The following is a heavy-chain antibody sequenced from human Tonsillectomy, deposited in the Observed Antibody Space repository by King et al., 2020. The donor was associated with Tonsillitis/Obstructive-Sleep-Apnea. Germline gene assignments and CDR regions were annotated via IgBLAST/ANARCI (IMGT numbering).Heavy chain of an antibody. V-gene: IGHV3-9*01. D-gene: IGHD3-9*01. CDR2: ISWNSGSI. CDR3: AKDKFPRRIYYDILTGYYRDDDKIFDY. J-gene: IGHJ4*02. CDR1: GFTFDDYA. Sequence: VQLVQSGGGLVQPGRSLRLSCAASGFTFDDYAMHWVRQAPGKGLEWVSGISWNSGSIGYADSVKGRFTISRDNAKNSLYLQMNSLRAEDTALYYCAKDKFPRRIYYDILTGYYRDDDKIFDYWGQGTLVTVSS.